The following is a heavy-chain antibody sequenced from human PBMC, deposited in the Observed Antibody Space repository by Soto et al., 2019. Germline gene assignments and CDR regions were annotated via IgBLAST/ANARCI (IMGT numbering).Heavy chain of an antibody. CDR2: ISYDGSNK. D-gene: IGHD4-4*01. J-gene: IGHJ2*01. V-gene: IGHV3-30-3*01. CDR1: GFTFSSYA. Sequence: QVQLVESGGGVVQPGRSLRLSCEASGFTFSSYAMHWVRQVPGKGLEWVAVISYDGSNKYYADSVKGRFTISRDNSKNTLYLQMHSLRAEDTAVYYCARPLWRDDYNWGYFDLWGRGTLATVSS. CDR3: ARPLWRDDYNWGYFDL.